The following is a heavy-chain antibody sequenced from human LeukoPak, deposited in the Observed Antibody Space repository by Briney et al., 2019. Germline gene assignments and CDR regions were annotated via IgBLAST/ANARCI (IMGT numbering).Heavy chain of an antibody. J-gene: IGHJ4*02. CDR1: GFTFSNYW. Sequence: GGSLRLSCAASGFTFSNYWMSWVRQASGKGLEWAANIKEDGSEKYYVDSVKGRFTISRDNAKNSLYLQMNSLRAEDTAIYYCASGRQLGYWGQGTLVTVSS. V-gene: IGHV3-7*01. CDR2: IKEDGSEK. CDR3: ASGRQLGY. D-gene: IGHD6-6*01.